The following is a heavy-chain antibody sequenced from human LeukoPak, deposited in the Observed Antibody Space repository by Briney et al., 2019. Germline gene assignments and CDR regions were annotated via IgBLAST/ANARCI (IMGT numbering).Heavy chain of an antibody. CDR3: ARSNNVFFAGDH. CDR1: GDTFSSYA. J-gene: IGHJ4*02. Sequence: SVKVSCKASGDTFSSYAFSWVRQAPGQGLEWMGANIPMSGTTHYAQNFQGRVTITSDESTRTVYLEVTSLRSEDTALYYCARSNNVFFAGDHWGQGTLVTVSS. V-gene: IGHV1-69*01. CDR2: NIPMSGTT. D-gene: IGHD1/OR15-1a*01.